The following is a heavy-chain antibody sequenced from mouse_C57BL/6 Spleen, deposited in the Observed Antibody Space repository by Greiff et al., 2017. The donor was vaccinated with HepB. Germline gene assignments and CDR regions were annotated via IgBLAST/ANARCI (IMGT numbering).Heavy chain of an antibody. J-gene: IGHJ1*03. CDR1: GYTFTSYW. Sequence: QVQLQQPGAELVRPGTSVKLSCKASGYTFTSYWMHWVKQRPGQGLEWIGVIDPSDSYTNYNQKFKGKATLTVDTSSSTAYMQLSSLTSEDSAVYYGARKDYGSSYGWYFDGWGTGTTVTVSS. CDR2: IDPSDSYT. D-gene: IGHD1-1*01. V-gene: IGHV1-59*01. CDR3: ARKDYGSSYGWYFDG.